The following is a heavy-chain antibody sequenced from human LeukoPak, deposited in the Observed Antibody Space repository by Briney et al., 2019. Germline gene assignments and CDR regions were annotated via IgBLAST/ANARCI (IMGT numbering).Heavy chain of an antibody. J-gene: IGHJ4*02. V-gene: IGHV3-7*03. D-gene: IGHD3-22*01. Sequence: GGSLRLSCVASGFTFSTYWMNWVRQAPGKGLEWVANINQDGSEKYYVDSVKGRFTISRDNAKNSLYLQMNSLRAEDTAVYYCAREGGDYDSSGYYQSDDYWGQGTLVTVSS. CDR2: INQDGSEK. CDR1: GFTFSTYW. CDR3: AREGGDYDSSGYYQSDDY.